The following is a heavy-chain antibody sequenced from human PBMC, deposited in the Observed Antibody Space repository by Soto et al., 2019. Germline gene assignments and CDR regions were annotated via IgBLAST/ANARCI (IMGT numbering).Heavy chain of an antibody. J-gene: IGHJ1*01. V-gene: IGHV2-5*02. CDR2: IYGDDDK. CDR3: AHSRLPSTMTTSAEYFQH. Sequence: QITLKESGPTLVKPTQTLTLTCTFSGFSLDTSGVSVAWIRQPPGKALEWLALIYGDDDKRYSPSLKSRLTVTKDTSKNQVVLTMTNMDPVDTATYYCAHSRLPSTMTTSAEYFQHCGQVTLVTVSS. D-gene: IGHD4-17*01. CDR1: GFSLDTSGVS.